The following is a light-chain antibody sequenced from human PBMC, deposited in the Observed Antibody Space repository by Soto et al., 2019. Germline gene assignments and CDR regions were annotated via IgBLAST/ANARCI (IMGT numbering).Light chain of an antibody. CDR2: GAS. CDR3: QQYGDSPA. J-gene: IGKJ1*01. Sequence: EIVLTQSPGTPSLSPGERATLSCRASQSVSNSYLAWYQQKPGQAPRLPIYGASSRATGIPDRFSGSGSGTDFTLTISRLEPEDFAVYYCQQYGDSPAFGKGTKV. V-gene: IGKV3-20*01. CDR1: QSVSNSY.